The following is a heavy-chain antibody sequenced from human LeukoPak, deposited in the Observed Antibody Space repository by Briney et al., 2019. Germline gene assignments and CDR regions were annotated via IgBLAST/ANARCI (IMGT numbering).Heavy chain of an antibody. D-gene: IGHD7-27*01. CDR1: GYTFTGYY. CDR3: ARDGELEEHLTYYYYYMDV. Sequence: VASVKVSCKASGYTFTGYYMHWVRQAPGQGLEWMGWINPNSGGTNYAQKFQGRVTMTRDTSISTAYMELSRLRSDHTAVYYCARDGELEEHLTYYYYYMDVWGKGTTVTVSS. V-gene: IGHV1-2*02. CDR2: INPNSGGT. J-gene: IGHJ6*03.